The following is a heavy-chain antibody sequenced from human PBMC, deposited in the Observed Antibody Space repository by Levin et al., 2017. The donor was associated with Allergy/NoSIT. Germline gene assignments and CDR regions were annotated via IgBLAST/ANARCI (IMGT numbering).Heavy chain of an antibody. V-gene: IGHV3-30-3*01. CDR2: ISYDGSNK. D-gene: IGHD2-2*01. CDR3: ARERVPAANLNYYYGMDV. J-gene: IGHJ6*02. Sequence: GGSLRLSCAASGFTFSSYAMHWVRQAPGKGLEWVAVISYDGSNKYYADSVKGRFTISRDNSKNTLYLQMNSLRAEDTAVYYCARERVPAANLNYYYGMDVWGQGTTVTVSS. CDR1: GFTFSSYA.